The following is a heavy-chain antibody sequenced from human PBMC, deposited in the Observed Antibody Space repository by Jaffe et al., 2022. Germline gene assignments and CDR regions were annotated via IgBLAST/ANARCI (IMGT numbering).Heavy chain of an antibody. V-gene: IGHV4-61*02. CDR1: GGSISSGSYY. D-gene: IGHD6-13*01. Sequence: QVQLQESGPGLVKPSQTLSLTCTVSGGSISSGSYYWSWIRQPAGKGLEWIGRIYTSGSTNYNPSLKSRVTISVDTSKNQFSLKLSSVTAADTAVYYCARGFSSSWYLVWFDPWGQGTLVTVSS. J-gene: IGHJ5*02. CDR2: IYTSGST. CDR3: ARGFSSSWYLVWFDP.